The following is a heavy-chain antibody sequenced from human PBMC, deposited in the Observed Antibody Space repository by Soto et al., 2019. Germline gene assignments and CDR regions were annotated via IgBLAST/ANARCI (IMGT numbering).Heavy chain of an antibody. CDR2: ISYDGSNK. CDR1: GFTFSSYA. CDR3: ARDRGWTYYFDY. J-gene: IGHJ4*02. V-gene: IGHV3-30-3*01. Sequence: QVQLVKSGGGVVQPGRSLRLSCAASGFTFSSYAMHWVRQAPGKGLEWVAVISYDGSNKYYADSVKGRFTISRDNSKNTLYLQMNSLRAEDTAVYYCARDRGWTYYFDYWGQGTLVTVSS. D-gene: IGHD6-19*01.